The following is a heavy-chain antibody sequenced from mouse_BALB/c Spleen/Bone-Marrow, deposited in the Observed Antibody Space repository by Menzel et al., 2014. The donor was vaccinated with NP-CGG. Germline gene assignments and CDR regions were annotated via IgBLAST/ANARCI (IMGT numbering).Heavy chain of an antibody. J-gene: IGHJ4*01. CDR1: GFNIKDTY. CDR3: ARASRGAMDY. V-gene: IGHV14-3*02. Sequence: VQLQQSGAELVKPGASVKLSCTASGFNIKDTYMHWVKQRPEQGLEWNGRFDPANGNTKYDPKFQGKTTITADTSSNTAYLQLSSLTSEDTAVYYCARASRGAMDYWGQGTSVTVSS. CDR2: FDPANGNT.